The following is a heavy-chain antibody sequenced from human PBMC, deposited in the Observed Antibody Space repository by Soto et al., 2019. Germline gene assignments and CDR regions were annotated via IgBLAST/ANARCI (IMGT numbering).Heavy chain of an antibody. D-gene: IGHD2-15*01. CDR2: ISTDGSGT. CDR1: GVTFSSDW. V-gene: IGHV3-74*01. J-gene: IGHJ4*02. CDR3: ARYRPAPQDYFAY. Sequence: GGSLRLSCAASGVTFSSDWMHWVRQAPGKGLVWVSRISTDGSGTTYADSVKGRFTISRDNAKNMVYLQMNSLRAEDTAVYYWARYRPAPQDYFAYWARGTMVPGSS.